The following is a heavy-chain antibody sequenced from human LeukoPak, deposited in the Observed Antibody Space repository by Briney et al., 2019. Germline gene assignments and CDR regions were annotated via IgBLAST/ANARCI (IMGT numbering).Heavy chain of an antibody. CDR1: GYTFTNYG. Sequence: ASVKVSCKASGYTFTNYGIGWVRQAPGQGLEWVGWISGNNGNTNYAQKLQGRVTMTTDTSTSTAYMELRSLRSDDTAVYYCARDEYYDILTGPFLKRYHFDIWGQGTMVTVSS. CDR2: ISGNNGNT. J-gene: IGHJ3*02. CDR3: ARDEYYDILTGPFLKRYHFDI. D-gene: IGHD3-9*01. V-gene: IGHV1-18*01.